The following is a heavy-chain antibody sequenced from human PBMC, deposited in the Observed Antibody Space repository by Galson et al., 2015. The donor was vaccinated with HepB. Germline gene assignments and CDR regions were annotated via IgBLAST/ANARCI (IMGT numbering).Heavy chain of an antibody. CDR1: GYIFSRYG. J-gene: IGHJ4*02. V-gene: IGHV7-4-1*02. D-gene: IGHD3-22*01. CDR3: ARAEGSGYYYLDY. CDR2: INTNTGNP. Sequence: SVKVSCKASGYIFSRYGMNWVRQAPGQGPEWMGRINTNTGNPTYAQGFRGRFVFSLDTSVSTAYLQINSLKAEDTAVYYRARAEGSGYYYLDYWGQETLVTVSS.